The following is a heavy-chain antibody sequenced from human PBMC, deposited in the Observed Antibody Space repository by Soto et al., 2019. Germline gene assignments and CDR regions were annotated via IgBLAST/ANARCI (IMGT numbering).Heavy chain of an antibody. CDR2: ISGSGGST. J-gene: IGHJ4*02. Sequence: EVQLLESGGGLVQPGGSLRLSCAASGITFSSYAMTWVRQAPGKGLEWVSAISGSGGSTYYADSVKGRLTISRDNSKNTVYLQMNSLRAEDTAVYYCAKENYDFWSGYVDYWGQGTLVTVSS. V-gene: IGHV3-23*01. D-gene: IGHD3-3*01. CDR1: GITFSSYA. CDR3: AKENYDFWSGYVDY.